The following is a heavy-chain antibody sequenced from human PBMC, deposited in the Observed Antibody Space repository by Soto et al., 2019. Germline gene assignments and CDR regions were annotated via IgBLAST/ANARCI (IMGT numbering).Heavy chain of an antibody. CDR1: GYTFTSYG. D-gene: IGHD3-3*01. J-gene: IGHJ6*02. CDR2: ISAYNGNT. CDR3: ARDSSRSLRFLEWLSYYYYGMDV. Sequence: VQLVQSGAEVKKPGASVKVSCKASGYTFTSYGISWVRQAPGQGLEWMGWISAYNGNTNYAQKLQGRVTMTTDTSTSTAYMELRSLRSDDTAVYYCARDSSRSLRFLEWLSYYYYGMDVWGQGTTVTVSS. V-gene: IGHV1-18*01.